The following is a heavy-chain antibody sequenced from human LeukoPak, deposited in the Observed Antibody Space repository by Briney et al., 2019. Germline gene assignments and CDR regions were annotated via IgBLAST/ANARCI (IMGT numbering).Heavy chain of an antibody. D-gene: IGHD6-6*01. CDR3: ARDLEYSSSSRFDY. Sequence: GGSLRLSCAASGFTFSSYWMHWVRQAPGKGLEWVAVISYDGSNKYYADSVKGRFTISRDNSENTLYLQMNSLRAEDTAVYYCARDLEYSSSSRFDYWGQGTLVTVSS. J-gene: IGHJ4*02. V-gene: IGHV3-30-3*01. CDR2: ISYDGSNK. CDR1: GFTFSSYW.